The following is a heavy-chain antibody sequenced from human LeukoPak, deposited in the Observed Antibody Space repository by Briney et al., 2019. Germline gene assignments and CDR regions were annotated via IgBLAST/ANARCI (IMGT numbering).Heavy chain of an antibody. CDR2: IYYSGST. Sequence: SETLSLTCTVSGGSISSYYWRWIRQPPGKGLEWIGYIYYSGSTNYNPSLKSRVTISVDTSKNQFSLKLGSVTAADTAVYYCARVGAMYYYGSGPHWFDPWGQGTLVTVSS. CDR3: ARVGAMYYYGSGPHWFDP. D-gene: IGHD3-10*01. J-gene: IGHJ5*02. V-gene: IGHV4-59*01. CDR1: GGSISSYY.